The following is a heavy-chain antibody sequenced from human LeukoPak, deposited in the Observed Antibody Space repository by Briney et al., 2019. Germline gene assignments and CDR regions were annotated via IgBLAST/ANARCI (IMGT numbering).Heavy chain of an antibody. CDR3: ARDRAYSSSSRGAFDI. V-gene: IGHV1-18*04. CDR1: GYSFTGYY. D-gene: IGHD6-6*01. J-gene: IGHJ3*02. CDR2: ISAYNGNT. Sequence: ASVEVSCKASGYSFTGYYMHWVRQAPGQGLEWMGWISAYNGNTNYAQKLQGRVTMTTDTSTSTAYMELRSLRSDDTAVYYCARDRAYSSSSRGAFDIWGQGTMVTVSS.